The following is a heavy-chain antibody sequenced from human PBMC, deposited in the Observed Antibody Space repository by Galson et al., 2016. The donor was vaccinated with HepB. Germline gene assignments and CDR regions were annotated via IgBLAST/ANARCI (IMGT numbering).Heavy chain of an antibody. CDR1: GASISSPNW. D-gene: IGHD2-2*01. CDR3: TSVKWGCSGNSCVFDP. Sequence: SETLSLTCAVSGASISSPNWWTWVRQSPVKGLEWIGEISPSGSLNYNPSLNSRVSMSLDKSRNYFSVKLTSVTAADTAVYYCTSVKWGCSGNSCVFDPWGQGTLVTVSS. CDR2: ISPSGSL. V-gene: IGHV4-4*02. J-gene: IGHJ5*02.